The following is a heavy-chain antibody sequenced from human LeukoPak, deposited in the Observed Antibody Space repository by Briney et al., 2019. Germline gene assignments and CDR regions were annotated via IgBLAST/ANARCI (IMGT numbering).Heavy chain of an antibody. CDR1: GGSISSYY. CDR3: ARSSLYSLGPWDYYYGMDV. J-gene: IGHJ6*02. Sequence: SETLSLTCTVSGGSISSYYWSWIRQPPGKGLEWIGYIYYSGSTNYNPSLKSRVTISVDTSKNQFSLKLSSVTAADTAVYYCARSSLYSLGPWDYYYGMDVWGQGTTVTVSS. CDR2: IYYSGST. V-gene: IGHV4-59*01. D-gene: IGHD2/OR15-2a*01.